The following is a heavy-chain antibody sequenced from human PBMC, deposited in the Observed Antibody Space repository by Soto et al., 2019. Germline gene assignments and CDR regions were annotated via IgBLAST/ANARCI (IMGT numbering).Heavy chain of an antibody. CDR2: IVASGGIT. Sequence: GVSLRLSCAASGYTFSSYPMSWVRQAPGQGLEWVSGIVASGGITYYADSVKGRFTISRDNSKNTLYLQMNSLRAEDTAVYYCAKNSAATIRLGYDYWGQGTLVTVSS. D-gene: IGHD5-12*01. CDR3: AKNSAATIRLGYDY. J-gene: IGHJ4*02. CDR1: GYTFSSYP. V-gene: IGHV3-23*01.